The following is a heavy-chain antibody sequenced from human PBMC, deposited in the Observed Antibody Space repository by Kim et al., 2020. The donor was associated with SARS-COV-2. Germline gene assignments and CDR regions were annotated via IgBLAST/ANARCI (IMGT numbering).Heavy chain of an antibody. CDR1: GYTFTGYY. CDR2: INPNSGGT. Sequence: ASVKVSCKASGYTFTGYYMHWVRQAPGQGLEWMGWINPNSGGTNYAQKFQGRVTMTRDTSISTAYMELSRLRSDDTAVYYCADDSSGWSYGMDVWGQGTTVTVSS. V-gene: IGHV1-2*02. J-gene: IGHJ6*02. CDR3: ADDSSGWSYGMDV. D-gene: IGHD6-25*01.